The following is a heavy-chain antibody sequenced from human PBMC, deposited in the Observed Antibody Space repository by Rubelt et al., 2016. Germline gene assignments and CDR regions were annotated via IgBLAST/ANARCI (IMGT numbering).Heavy chain of an antibody. J-gene: IGHJ3*01. Sequence: ESGGGLVQPGGSLRLSCAASGFTFSSYSMNWVRQAPGKGLEWVSSISSSSSYIYYADSVKGRFTISRDNSKNTLNLQMNSLRAEDTALYYCAKPSSYYSDSPDVFDVWGRGTMVTVSS. CDR2: ISSSSSYI. D-gene: IGHD3-22*01. CDR1: GFTFSSYS. V-gene: IGHV3-21*04. CDR3: AKPSSYYSDSPDVFDV.